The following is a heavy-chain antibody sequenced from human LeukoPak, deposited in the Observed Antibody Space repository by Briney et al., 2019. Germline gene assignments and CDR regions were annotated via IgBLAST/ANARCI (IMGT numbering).Heavy chain of an antibody. J-gene: IGHJ4*02. CDR2: VSGSGGST. CDR1: GFTFSSYA. CDR3: ANSLGGPPLYYFDY. D-gene: IGHD2-15*01. V-gene: IGHV3-23*01. Sequence: GGSLRLSCAASGFTFSSYAMSWVRQAPGKGLEWVSAVSGSGGSTYYADSVKGRFTISRDNSKNTLYLQMNSLRAEDTAVYYCANSLGGPPLYYFDYWGQGTLVTVSS.